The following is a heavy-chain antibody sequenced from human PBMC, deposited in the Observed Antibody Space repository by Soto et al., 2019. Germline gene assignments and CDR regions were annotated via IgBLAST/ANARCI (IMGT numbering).Heavy chain of an antibody. J-gene: IGHJ4*02. Sequence: GSLRLSCAASGFTFGSYTMTWVRQAPGKGLEWVSGISVRGGSTYYADSVKGRFTISRDNSKNTLYLQMDSLRAEDTAVYYCATSLEAGRYFDYWGQGTLVTVSS. CDR2: ISVRGGST. CDR1: GFTFGSYT. V-gene: IGHV3-23*01. CDR3: ATSLEAGRYFDY. D-gene: IGHD3-3*02.